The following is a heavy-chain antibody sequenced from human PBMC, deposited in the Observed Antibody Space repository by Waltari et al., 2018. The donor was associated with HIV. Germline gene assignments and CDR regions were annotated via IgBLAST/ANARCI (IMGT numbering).Heavy chain of an antibody. V-gene: IGHV4-39*01. D-gene: IGHD1-26*01. J-gene: IGHJ4*02. CDR3: ARLPSGSHG. Sequence: QLQLQESGPGLVKPSETLSLTCTVSGGSISSSSYYWGWIRQPPGKGLEWIGSIYYSEITYYNPSLKSRVTISVDTSKNQFSLKLSSVTAADTAVYYCARLPSGSHGWGQGTLVTVSS. CDR2: IYYSEIT. CDR1: GGSISSSSYY.